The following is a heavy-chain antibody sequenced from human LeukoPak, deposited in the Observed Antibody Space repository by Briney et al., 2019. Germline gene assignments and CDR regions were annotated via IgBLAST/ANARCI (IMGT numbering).Heavy chain of an antibody. Sequence: GGSLRLSCAASGFTFSSYAMSWVRQAPGKGLEWVSAISGSGGSTYYADSVKGRFTISRDNSKNTLYLQMNSLRAEDTAVYYCAKARRDYDSSETYYFDYWGQGTLVTVSS. CDR1: GFTFSSYA. J-gene: IGHJ4*02. V-gene: IGHV3-23*01. CDR2: ISGSGGST. CDR3: AKARRDYDSSETYYFDY. D-gene: IGHD3-22*01.